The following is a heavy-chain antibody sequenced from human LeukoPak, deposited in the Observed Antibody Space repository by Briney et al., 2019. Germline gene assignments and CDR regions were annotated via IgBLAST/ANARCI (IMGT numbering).Heavy chain of an antibody. D-gene: IGHD3-10*01. J-gene: IGHJ4*02. CDR1: GFTFGSYG. CDR2: ISGNGDNT. Sequence: GGSLRLSCAASGFTFGSYGMNWVRQAPGKGLEWVSLISGNGDNTYYADSVKGRFTISRDISKNTLFLQMNSLRAEDTAVYYCANYLSYGPIGWGQGTLVIVSS. CDR3: ANYLSYGPIG. V-gene: IGHV3-23*01.